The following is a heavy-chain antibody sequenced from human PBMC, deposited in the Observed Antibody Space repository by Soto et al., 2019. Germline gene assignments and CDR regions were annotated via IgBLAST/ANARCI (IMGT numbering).Heavy chain of an antibody. CDR1: GFTFSSYD. CDR3: ARAIGPTLFDY. J-gene: IGHJ4*02. D-gene: IGHD3-22*01. V-gene: IGHV3-13*04. Sequence: PGGSLRRSCSAAGFTFSSYDMHWVRQGPGKGLEWVSAIGTAGDTNYAGSVKGRFTISRENAKNSLYLQMNSLRAGDTAIYFCARAIGPTLFDYWGQGTLVTVSS. CDR2: IGTAGDT.